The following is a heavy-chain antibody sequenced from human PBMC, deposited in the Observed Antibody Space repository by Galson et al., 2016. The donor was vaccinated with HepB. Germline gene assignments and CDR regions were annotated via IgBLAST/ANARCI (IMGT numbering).Heavy chain of an antibody. CDR2: ISGNSDTT. J-gene: IGHJ6*02. D-gene: IGHD5-12*01. Sequence: SLRLSCAGSGFTFDDYAMHWVRLAPGKGLEWVSGISGNSDTTAYADSVKGRFTISRDNAKNSLFLQMNSPRVEDTAFYYCAKDIVPTTPLGNYGMDDWGQGTTVTVSS. V-gene: IGHV3-9*01. CDR1: GFTFDDYA. CDR3: AKDIVPTTPLGNYGMDD.